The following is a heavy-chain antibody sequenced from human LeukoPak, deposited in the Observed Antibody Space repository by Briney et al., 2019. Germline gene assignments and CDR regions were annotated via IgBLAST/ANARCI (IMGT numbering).Heavy chain of an antibody. J-gene: IGHJ4*02. V-gene: IGHV3-23*01. Sequence: GGSLRLSCAASGFPFSNYAMTWVRQAPGKGLERVSGISDSGDRTYYADSVKGRFTISRDNSNNMLYLQMNSLRGEDTALYYCAKGLGTSGYHDYWGQGTLVTVS. CDR3: AKGLGTSGYHDY. D-gene: IGHD3-22*01. CDR2: ISDSGDRT. CDR1: GFPFSNYA.